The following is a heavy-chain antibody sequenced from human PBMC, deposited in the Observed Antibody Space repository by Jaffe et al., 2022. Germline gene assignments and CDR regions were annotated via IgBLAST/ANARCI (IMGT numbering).Heavy chain of an antibody. Sequence: EVQLVESGGGLVQPGGSLRLSCAASGFTFSSYEMNWVRQAPGKGLEWVSYISSSGSTIYYADSVKGRFTISRDNAKNSLYLQMNSLRAEDTAVYYCARDRRDGYNPLCSAFDIWGQGTMVTVSS. J-gene: IGHJ3*02. V-gene: IGHV3-48*03. CDR2: ISSSGSTI. CDR1: GFTFSSYE. CDR3: ARDRRDGYNPLCSAFDI. D-gene: IGHD5-12*01.